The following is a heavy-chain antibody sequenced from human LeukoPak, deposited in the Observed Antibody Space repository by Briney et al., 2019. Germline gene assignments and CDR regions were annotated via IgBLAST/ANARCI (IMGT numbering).Heavy chain of an antibody. CDR2: IFYTGST. D-gene: IGHD6-25*01. V-gene: IGHV4-61*01. CDR3: ARDVGFD. Sequence: KPSETLSLTCTVSGGSVNSDNYYWSWIRQHPGRGLEWIGYIFYTGSTNYNPSLKSRVTISVDTSKNQFSLKVSSVTAADTAVYYCARDVGFDWGQGTLVTVSS. CDR1: GGSVNSDNYY. J-gene: IGHJ4*02.